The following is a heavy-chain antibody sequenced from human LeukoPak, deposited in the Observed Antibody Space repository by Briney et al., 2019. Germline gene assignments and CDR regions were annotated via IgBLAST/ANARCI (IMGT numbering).Heavy chain of an antibody. D-gene: IGHD2-21*01. CDR3: ARLTPLWANAFDI. Sequence: SETLSLTCTVSGGSISSSSYYWGWIRQPPGKGLEWIGSNYYSGSTYYNPSLKSRVTISVDTSKNQFSLKLSSVTAADTAVYYCARLTPLWANAFDIWGQGTMVTVSS. CDR1: GGSISSSSYY. J-gene: IGHJ3*02. V-gene: IGHV4-39*01. CDR2: NYYSGST.